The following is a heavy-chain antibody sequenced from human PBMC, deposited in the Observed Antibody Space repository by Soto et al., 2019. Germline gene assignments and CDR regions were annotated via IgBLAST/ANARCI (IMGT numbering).Heavy chain of an antibody. Sequence: PXEFLRLSCAASGFTFSSYGMHGVRQAPGKGLEWVAVISYDGSNKYYADSVKGRFTISRDNSKNTLYLQMNSLRAEDTAVYYCAKEYGSGSYYGMDVWGQGTTVTVS. D-gene: IGHD3-10*01. CDR3: AKEYGSGSYYGMDV. CDR2: ISYDGSNK. V-gene: IGHV3-30*18. J-gene: IGHJ6*02. CDR1: GFTFSSYG.